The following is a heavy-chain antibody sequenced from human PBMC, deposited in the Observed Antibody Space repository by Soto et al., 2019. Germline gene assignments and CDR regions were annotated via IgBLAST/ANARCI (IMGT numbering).Heavy chain of an antibody. D-gene: IGHD3-10*01. CDR3: ARQVVDGTLAGSGSFDY. J-gene: IGHJ4*02. CDR1: GGSISSTSYY. CDR2: FYYSGST. Sequence: SETLSLTCTVSGGSISSTSYYWVWIRQPPGKGLEWIGSFYYSGSTYYNPSLKSRVTISVDTSGNQFSLRLSSVTAADTAVYYCARQVVDGTLAGSGSFDYWGQGALVT. V-gene: IGHV4-39*01.